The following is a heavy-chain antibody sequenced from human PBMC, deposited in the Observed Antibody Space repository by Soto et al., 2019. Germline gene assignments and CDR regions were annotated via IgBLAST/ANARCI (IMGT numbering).Heavy chain of an antibody. CDR2: IIPILGIA. CDR3: ARVHVPPRHED. D-gene: IGHD3-16*01. CDR1: GGTFSSYT. Sequence: QVQLVQSGAEVKKPGSSVKVSCKASGGTFSSYTISWVRQAPGQGLEWMGRIIPILGIANYAQKFQGRVXXTXRKATRTAYMELSSLRSEDTAVYYCARVHVPPRHEDWGQGTLVTVS. J-gene: IGHJ4*02. V-gene: IGHV1-69*02.